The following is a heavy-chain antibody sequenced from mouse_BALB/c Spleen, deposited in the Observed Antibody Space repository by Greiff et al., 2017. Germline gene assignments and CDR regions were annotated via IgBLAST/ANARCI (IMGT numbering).Heavy chain of an antibody. Sequence: QVQLKQSGAELVRPGTSVKVSCKASGYAFTNYLIEWVKQRPGQGLEWIGVINPGSGGTNYNEKFKGKATLTADKSSSTAYMQLSSLTSDDSAVYFCARDGYYGSSHYFDYWGQGTTLTVSS. CDR3: ARDGYYGSSHYFDY. V-gene: IGHV1-54*01. D-gene: IGHD1-1*01. CDR1: GYAFTNYL. J-gene: IGHJ2*01. CDR2: INPGSGGT.